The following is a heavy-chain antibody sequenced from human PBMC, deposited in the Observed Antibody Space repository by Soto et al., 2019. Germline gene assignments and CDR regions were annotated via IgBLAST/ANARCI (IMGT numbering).Heavy chain of an antibody. CDR2: IKQDGSEQ. CDR1: GFTFSGYW. J-gene: IGHJ6*02. CDR3: AREAV. V-gene: IGHV3-7*05. Sequence: EVQLVESGGGLVQPGGSLRLSCAASGFTFSGYWMSWVRQAPGKGLEWVANIKQDGSEQFYVDSVKGRFTISRDNAKNSLYPQRNSLRAEDTAVYYCAREAVWRQGTTVTVSS.